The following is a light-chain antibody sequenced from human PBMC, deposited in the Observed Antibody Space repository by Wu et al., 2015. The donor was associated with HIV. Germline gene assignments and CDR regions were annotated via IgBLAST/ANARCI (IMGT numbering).Light chain of an antibody. V-gene: IGKV1-5*03. CDR2: KAS. CDR1: QTIGSW. J-gene: IGKJ4*01. Sequence: DIQMTQSPSTLSASXGNRVTITCRASQTIGSWLAWYQHKPGKAPKLLIYKASSLESGVPSRFSGSGSGTEFTLTINSLQPDDFATYYCQQYNSYSLTFGGGTKVEIK. CDR3: QQYNSYSLT.